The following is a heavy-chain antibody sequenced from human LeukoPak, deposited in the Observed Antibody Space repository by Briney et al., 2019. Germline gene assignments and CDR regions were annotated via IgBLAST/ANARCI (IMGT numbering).Heavy chain of an antibody. V-gene: IGHV4-39*01. Sequence: SETLSLTCTVSGGSISSSSYYWGWIRQPPGKGLEWIGSIYYSGSTYYNPSLKSRVTISVDTSKNQFSLKLSSVTAADTAVYHCARHSSGNFDYWGQGTLVTVSS. CDR1: GGSISSSSYY. D-gene: IGHD6-19*01. J-gene: IGHJ4*02. CDR2: IYYSGST. CDR3: ARHSSGNFDY.